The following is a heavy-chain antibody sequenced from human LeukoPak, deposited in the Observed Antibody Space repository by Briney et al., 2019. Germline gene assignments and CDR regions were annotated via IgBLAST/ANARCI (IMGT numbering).Heavy chain of an antibody. CDR2: IWNDGSNK. Sequence: GGSLRLSCAASGFTFSTYGMHWVRKAPGKGLEWVAVIWNDGSNKYYADSVKGRFTISRDNSKNTLYLQMNSLRAEDTAVYYCVRGHEGFDYWGQGTLVTVSS. J-gene: IGHJ4*02. CDR3: VRGHEGFDY. CDR1: GFTFSTYG. V-gene: IGHV3-33*01.